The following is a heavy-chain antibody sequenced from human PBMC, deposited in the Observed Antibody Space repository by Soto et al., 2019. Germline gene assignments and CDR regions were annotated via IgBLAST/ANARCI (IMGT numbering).Heavy chain of an antibody. V-gene: IGHV3-30*03. J-gene: IGHJ4*02. D-gene: IGHD1-1*01. CDR3: GLDGHY. CDR2: ISYDGTIK. CDR1: GFIFGDFG. Sequence: QVQLVESGGGLVQPGRSLRLSCSGSGFIFGDFGMHWVRQAPGTGLEWVAVISYDGTIKDYTDSVKGRFTISRDNSKHTLSLEMNKLRPDDTAAYYCGLDGHYWGQGTLVTVSS.